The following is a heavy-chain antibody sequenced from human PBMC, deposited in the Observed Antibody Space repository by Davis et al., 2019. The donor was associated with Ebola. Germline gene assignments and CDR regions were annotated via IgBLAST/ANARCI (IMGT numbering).Heavy chain of an antibody. CDR2: INPSGGST. J-gene: IGHJ6*01. CDR1: GYTFTSYY. CDR3: ARPSGYDYYYYYGMDV. V-gene: IGHV1-46*01. Sequence: ASVKVSCKASGYTFTSYYMHWVRQAPGQGLEWMGIINPSGGSTSYAQKFQGRVTMTRDTSTSTVYMELSSLRSEDTAVYYCARPSGYDYYYYYGMDVWGQGTTVTVSS. D-gene: IGHD5-12*01.